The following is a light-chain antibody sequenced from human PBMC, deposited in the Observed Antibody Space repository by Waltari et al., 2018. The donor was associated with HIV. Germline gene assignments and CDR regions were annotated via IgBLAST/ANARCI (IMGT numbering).Light chain of an antibody. CDR3: QQSDGGSRT. CDR2: RAS. Sequence: DIQMTQSPSTLSASIGDRVTITCRASPSIATSLAWYQQKPGKSPKLLIYRASNLETGVPPRFSGSGSGTEFSLTINALQADDFTTYYCQQSDGGSRTFGQGTTV. J-gene: IGKJ1*01. V-gene: IGKV1-5*03. CDR1: PSIATS.